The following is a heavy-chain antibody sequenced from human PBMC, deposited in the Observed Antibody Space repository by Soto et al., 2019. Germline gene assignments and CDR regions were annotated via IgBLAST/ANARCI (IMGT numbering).Heavy chain of an antibody. V-gene: IGHV1-46*01. D-gene: IGHD2-15*01. Sequence: GASVKVSCKASGYTFTSYYMQWVRQAPGQGLEWMGIINPSGGNTTYAQKFQGRVTMTRDTSTGTVYMDVSSLRSEDTAVYYCAREYCSGGSCFYYFDYWGQGTLVTVSS. CDR3: AREYCSGGSCFYYFDY. CDR2: INPSGGNT. J-gene: IGHJ4*02. CDR1: GYTFTSYY.